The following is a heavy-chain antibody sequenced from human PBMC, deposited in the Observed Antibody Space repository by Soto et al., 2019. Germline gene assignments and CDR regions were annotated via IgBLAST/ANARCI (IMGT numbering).Heavy chain of an antibody. CDR2: TSAYNGNT. D-gene: IGHD3-22*01. CDR3: ARDYYNRAKFDS. Sequence: QVQLVQSGGEVKRPGASVKVSCKTSGYTFTNYGISWVRQAPGRGLEWLGWTSAYNGNTNYAQKLQDRVTMTTDTSTSTVCMELRSLRSDDTAVYYCARDYYNRAKFDSWGRGALVTVSS. V-gene: IGHV1-18*01. CDR1: GYTFTNYG. J-gene: IGHJ4*02.